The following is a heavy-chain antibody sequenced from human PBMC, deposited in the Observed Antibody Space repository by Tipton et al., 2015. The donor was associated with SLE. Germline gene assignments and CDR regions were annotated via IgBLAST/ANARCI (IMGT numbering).Heavy chain of an antibody. Sequence: TLSLTCTVSGGSISSYYWSWIRQHPGKGLEWIGYIYYSGSTYYNPSLKSRVTISVDTSKNQFSLKLSSVTAADTAVYYCARGGGSGESQPGDFDYWGQGTLVTVSS. D-gene: IGHD3-16*01. CDR1: GGSISSYY. CDR3: ARGGGSGESQPGDFDY. CDR2: IYYSGST. V-gene: IGHV4-31*03. J-gene: IGHJ4*02.